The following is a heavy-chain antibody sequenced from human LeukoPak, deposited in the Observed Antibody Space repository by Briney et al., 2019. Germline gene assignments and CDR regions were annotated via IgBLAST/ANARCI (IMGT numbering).Heavy chain of an antibody. Sequence: PGGSLRLSCAASGFTLGDYYMTWIRQAPGKGLEWVSCISNNRGSATFYADSVKGRFTNSRDNANNSLYLQMNSLRADDTAVYYCARGHRTITVFGVMDYWGQGTLVTVSS. CDR2: ISNNRGSAT. CDR1: GFTLGDYY. CDR3: ARGHRTITVFGVMDY. J-gene: IGHJ4*02. V-gene: IGHV3-11*01. D-gene: IGHD3-3*01.